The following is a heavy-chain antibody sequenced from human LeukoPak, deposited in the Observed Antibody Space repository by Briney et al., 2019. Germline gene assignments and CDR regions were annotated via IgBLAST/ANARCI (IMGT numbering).Heavy chain of an antibody. D-gene: IGHD4-17*01. J-gene: IGHJ4*02. Sequence: SVKVSCKASGYTFTSYYMHWVRQAPGQGLEWMGGIIPIFGTANYAQKFQGRVTITADESTSTAYMELSSLRSEDTAVYYCARGGSVTSSDYWGQGTLVTVSS. V-gene: IGHV1-69*13. CDR3: ARGGSVTSSDY. CDR2: IIPIFGTA. CDR1: GYTFTSYY.